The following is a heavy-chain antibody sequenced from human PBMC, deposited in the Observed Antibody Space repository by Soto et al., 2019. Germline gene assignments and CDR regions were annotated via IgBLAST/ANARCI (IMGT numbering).Heavy chain of an antibody. CDR3: ARDVLAQPNGGLDV. D-gene: IGHD2-2*01. J-gene: IGHJ6*02. CDR2: IYYSGSA. V-gene: IGHV4-61*01. CDR1: GGSVNSDSYY. Sequence: SETLSLTCTVSGGSVNSDSYYWTWIRQPPGKGLEWIGYIYYSGSAFYNPSLKSRVTISLDTSKNQFSLRLNSLTAADTAMYFCARDVLAQPNGGLDVWGQGTTVTVSS.